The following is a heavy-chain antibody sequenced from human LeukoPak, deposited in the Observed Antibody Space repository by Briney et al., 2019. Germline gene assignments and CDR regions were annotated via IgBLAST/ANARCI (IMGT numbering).Heavy chain of an antibody. Sequence: GGSLRLSCAVSGFHFATYWMTWVRQAPGKGLEWVANIKQDGSDKNYVDSMKGRFTISRDNAKKLLYLQMNSLRAEDTAVYYCARDLPDVLTGYSDLAFDIWGQGTMVTVSS. CDR3: ARDLPDVLTGYSDLAFDI. D-gene: IGHD3-9*01. V-gene: IGHV3-7*03. CDR2: IKQDGSDK. CDR1: GFHFATYW. J-gene: IGHJ3*02.